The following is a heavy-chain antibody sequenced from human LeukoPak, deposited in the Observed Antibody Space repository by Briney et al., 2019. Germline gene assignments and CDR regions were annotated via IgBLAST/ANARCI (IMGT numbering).Heavy chain of an antibody. V-gene: IGHV4-39*01. CDR2: IYYSGST. J-gene: IGHJ4*02. D-gene: IGHD2-15*01. CDR1: GGSISSSSYY. Sequence: SETLSLTFTVSGGSISSSSYYWGWIRQPPGKGLEWIGSIYYSGSTYYNPSLKSRVTISVDTSKNQFSLKLSSVTAADTAVYYCARWVSGGSCYDYWGQGTLVTVSS. CDR3: ARWVSGGSCYDY.